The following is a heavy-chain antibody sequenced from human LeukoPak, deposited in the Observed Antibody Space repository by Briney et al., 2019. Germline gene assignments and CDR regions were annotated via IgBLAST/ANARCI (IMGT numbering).Heavy chain of an antibody. CDR3: ATHYDSSGYPPHWWFDP. V-gene: IGHV1-69*01. J-gene: IGHJ5*02. D-gene: IGHD3-22*01. CDR2: IIPIFGTA. Sequence: SVKVSCKASGGTFSSFAISWVRQAPGQGLEWMGGIIPIFGTANYAQKFQGRVTITADESTSTAYMELSSLRSEDTAVYYCATHYDSSGYPPHWWFDPWGQGTLVTVSS. CDR1: GGTFSSFA.